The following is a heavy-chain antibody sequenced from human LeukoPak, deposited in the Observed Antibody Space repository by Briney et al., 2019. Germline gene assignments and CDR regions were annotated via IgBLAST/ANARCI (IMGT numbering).Heavy chain of an antibody. Sequence: SETLSLTCTASGGSISSYYWSWIRQPPGKGLEWIGYIYYSGSTNYNPSLKGRVTISVDTSKNQLSLKLSSVTAADTAVYYYARDSQYEDYGSGSYYALGYWGQGTLVTVSS. CDR2: IYYSGST. V-gene: IGHV4-59*01. J-gene: IGHJ4*02. D-gene: IGHD3-10*01. CDR3: ARDSQYEDYGSGSYYALGY. CDR1: GGSISSYY.